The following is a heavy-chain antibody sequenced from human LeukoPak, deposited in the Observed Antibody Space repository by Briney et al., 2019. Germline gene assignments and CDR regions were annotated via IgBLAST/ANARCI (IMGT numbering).Heavy chain of an antibody. CDR1: GYSFTSYG. V-gene: IGHV1-18*04. J-gene: IGHJ4*02. CDR3: ARDLSGDYSFDY. Sequence: ASVKVSCKASGYSFTSYGISWVRQAPGQGLEWMGWISTYDGNTNYAQRVQDRLTMTTDSSTSTAYMELRSLRSDDTAVYYCARDLSGDYSFDYWGQGTLVTVSS. CDR2: ISTYDGNT. D-gene: IGHD4-11*01.